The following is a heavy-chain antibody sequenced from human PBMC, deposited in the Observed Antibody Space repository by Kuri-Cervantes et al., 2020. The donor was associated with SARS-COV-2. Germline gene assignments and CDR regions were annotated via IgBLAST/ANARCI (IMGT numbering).Heavy chain of an antibody. D-gene: IGHD3-3*01. V-gene: IGHV1-69*10. CDR3: ARGYTIFGVVIKLYGMDV. CDR1: GGTFSSYA. Sequence: SVKVSCKASGGTFSSYAISWVRQAPGQGLEWMGGIIPVLQIIKYAQRFQGRVTITADTSASTVYMDLSSLGSEDTAVYYCARGYTIFGVVIKLYGMDVWGQGTTVTVSS. CDR2: IIPVLQII. J-gene: IGHJ6*01.